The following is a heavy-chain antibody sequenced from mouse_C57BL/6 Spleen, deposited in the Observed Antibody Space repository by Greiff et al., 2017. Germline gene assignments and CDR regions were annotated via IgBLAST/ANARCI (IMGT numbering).Heavy chain of an antibody. CDR2: ISSGSSTI. CDR1: GFTFSDYG. D-gene: IGHD1-1*01. V-gene: IGHV5-17*01. J-gene: IGHJ4*01. Sequence: EVMLVESGGGLVKPGGSLKLSCAASGFTFSDYGMHWVRQAPEKGLEWVAYISSGSSTIYYADTVKGRFTFSRDNAKNTLFLQMASLRSEDTAMYYCARALGAVVARDAMDYWGQGTSVTVAS. CDR3: ARALGAVVARDAMDY.